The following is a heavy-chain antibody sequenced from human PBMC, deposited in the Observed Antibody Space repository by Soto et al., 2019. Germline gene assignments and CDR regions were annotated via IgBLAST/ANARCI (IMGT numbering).Heavy chain of an antibody. D-gene: IGHD3-16*02. J-gene: IGHJ4*02. CDR1: GSAFSNAW. CDR3: STYDYIWGSDRYRWAY. V-gene: IGHV3-15*01. CDR2: IKSKTDGGTT. Sequence: EVQLVESGGDLVEPGGSLRLSCAASGSAFSNAWMSWVPQAPGRGLGWVGRIKSKTDGGTTDYAAPVEGRFTISRDDSKNTLYLHMSSLKTEDTAMYYCSTYDYIWGSDRYRWAYWGQGTLVTVSS.